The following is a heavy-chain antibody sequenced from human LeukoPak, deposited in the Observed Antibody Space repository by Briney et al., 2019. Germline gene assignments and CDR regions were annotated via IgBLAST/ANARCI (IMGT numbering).Heavy chain of an antibody. CDR3: TITRFGELSPCAY. J-gene: IGHJ4*02. Sequence: PGGSLRLSCAASGFTFSSYAMSWVRQASGKGLEWVGRIRSKANSYATAYAASVKGRFTISRDDSKNTAYLQMNSLKTEDTAVYYCTITRFGELSPCAYWGQGTLVTVSS. D-gene: IGHD3-10*01. V-gene: IGHV3-73*01. CDR2: IRSKANSYAT. CDR1: GFTFSSYA.